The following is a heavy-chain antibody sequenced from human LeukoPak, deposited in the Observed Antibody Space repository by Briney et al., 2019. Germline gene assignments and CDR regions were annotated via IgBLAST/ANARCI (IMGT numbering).Heavy chain of an antibody. V-gene: IGHV5-51*01. CDR2: IYPGDSDT. CDR1: GYSFTSYW. Sequence: GESLKISCKGSGYSFTSYWIGWVRQMPGKGLEWMGIIYPGDSDTRYSPSFQGQVTISADKSISTAYLQWSSLKASDTAMYYCARESVPAATDTWFDPWGRGTLVTVSS. CDR3: ARESVPAATDTWFDP. J-gene: IGHJ5*02. D-gene: IGHD2-2*01.